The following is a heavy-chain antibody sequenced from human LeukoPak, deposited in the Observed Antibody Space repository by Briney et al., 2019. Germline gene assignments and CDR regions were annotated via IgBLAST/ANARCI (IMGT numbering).Heavy chain of an antibody. V-gene: IGHV3-66*01. D-gene: IGHD1-1*01. CDR3: ATTTKSGWFDP. CDR1: GFTVSSNY. J-gene: IGHJ5*02. Sequence: GGSLRLSCAASGFTVSSNYMSWVRQAPGKGLEWVSVIYSGGSTYYADSVKGRFTISRDNSKNTLYLQMNSLRAEDTAVYYCATTTKSGWFDPWGQGTLVTVSS. CDR2: IYSGGST.